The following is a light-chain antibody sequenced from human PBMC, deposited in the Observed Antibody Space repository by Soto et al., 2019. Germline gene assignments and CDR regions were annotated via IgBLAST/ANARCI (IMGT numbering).Light chain of an antibody. CDR1: QSVSSGF. J-gene: IGKJ3*01. CDR3: QPYGSSPFT. Sequence: EIVWTQSPGTLSLSPGERATLSCRAGQSVSSGFLAWYQQKPGQAPRLLMYDASSRASGIPDRFSGSGSGTDFTLNISRLEPEDFAVYYCQPYGSSPFTFGPGTMVDIK. CDR2: DAS. V-gene: IGKV3-20*01.